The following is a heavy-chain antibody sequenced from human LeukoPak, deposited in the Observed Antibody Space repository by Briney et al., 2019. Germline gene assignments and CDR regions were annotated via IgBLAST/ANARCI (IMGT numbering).Heavy chain of an antibody. J-gene: IGHJ4*02. CDR1: GGSISNYY. CDR2: IYFTGST. D-gene: IGHD5-24*01. V-gene: IGHV4-59*01. Sequence: ETLSLTCTVSGGSISNYYWNWIRQPPGKGLEWIGYIYFTGSTNYNPSLKSRVTISLDTSKNQFSLKLSSVTAADTAIYYCARGRWLQFSDWGPGTLVTVSS. CDR3: ARGRWLQFSD.